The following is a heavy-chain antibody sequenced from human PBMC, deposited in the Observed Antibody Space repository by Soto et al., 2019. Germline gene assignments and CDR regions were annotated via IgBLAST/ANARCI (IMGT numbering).Heavy chain of an antibody. Sequence: SETLSLTCAVSGGSISSSNWWSWVRQPPGKGLEWIGEIYHSGSTNYNPSLKSRVTISVDKSKNQFSLKLSSVTAADTAVYYCARDPFRDQRMDSYYYYGMDVWGQGTTVTVSS. V-gene: IGHV4-4*02. CDR3: ARDPFRDQRMDSYYYYGMDV. CDR1: GGSISSSNW. D-gene: IGHD2-2*01. CDR2: IYHSGST. J-gene: IGHJ6*02.